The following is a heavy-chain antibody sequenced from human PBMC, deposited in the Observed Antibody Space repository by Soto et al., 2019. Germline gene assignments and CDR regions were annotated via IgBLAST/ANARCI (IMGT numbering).Heavy chain of an antibody. Sequence: QLQMQESGPGLVKPSETLSLSCTVSGGSISSRTYYWGWIRQPPGKGLEWIGSIYYSGSTYYNPSLKSRVTISVDTSKNHFSLKLSSVTAADTAVYYCAACCSSTSCYPDYFDYWGQGTLVTVSS. J-gene: IGHJ4*02. CDR2: IYYSGST. CDR1: GGSISSRTYY. V-gene: IGHV4-39*01. CDR3: AACCSSTSCYPDYFDY. D-gene: IGHD2-2*01.